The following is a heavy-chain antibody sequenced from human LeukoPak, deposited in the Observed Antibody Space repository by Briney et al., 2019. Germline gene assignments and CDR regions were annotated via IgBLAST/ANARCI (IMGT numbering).Heavy chain of an antibody. D-gene: IGHD3-10*01. J-gene: IGHJ5*02. V-gene: IGHV1-69*13. Sequence: ASVKVSCKASGGTFSSYAISWVRQAPGQGLEWMGGIIPIFGTANYAQKFQGRVTITADESTSTAYMELSSLRSEDTAGYYCARAITMVRGVTRWFDPWGQGTLVTVSS. CDR3: ARAITMVRGVTRWFDP. CDR1: GGTFSSYA. CDR2: IIPIFGTA.